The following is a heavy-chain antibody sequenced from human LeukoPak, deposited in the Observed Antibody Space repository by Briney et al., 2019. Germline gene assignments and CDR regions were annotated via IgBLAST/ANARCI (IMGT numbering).Heavy chain of an antibody. CDR3: ARTARHLDY. D-gene: IGHD5-18*01. CDR1: GFTFSDPY. V-gene: IGHV3-11*04. Sequence: GGSLRLSCEASGFTFSDPYMSWICQAPGKGLECLSYISGSGTDINYADSVRGRFTISRDNAKNLLYLQMNDLRVEDTAVYYCARTARHLDYWGQGTLVTVSS. CDR2: ISGSGTDI. J-gene: IGHJ4*02.